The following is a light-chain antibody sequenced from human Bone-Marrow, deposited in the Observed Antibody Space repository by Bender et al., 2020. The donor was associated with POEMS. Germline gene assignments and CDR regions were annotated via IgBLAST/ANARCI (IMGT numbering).Light chain of an antibody. CDR1: SSDIGTNTY. CDR2: DVS. CDR3: SSFAASNHLI. J-gene: IGLJ2*01. Sequence: QSALIQPSSASGSPGQSVTISCTGTSSDIGTNTYVSWYQQHPGKAPKLLIYDVSNRPSGISNRFSGSKSGNTASLTISGLQAEDEANYYCSSFAASNHLIFGGGTKLTVL. V-gene: IGLV2-8*01.